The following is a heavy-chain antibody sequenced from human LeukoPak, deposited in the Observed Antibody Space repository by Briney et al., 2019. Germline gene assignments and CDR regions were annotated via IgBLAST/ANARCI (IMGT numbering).Heavy chain of an antibody. Sequence: GGSLRLSCTASGFTFSSYWMHWVRQAPGKGLVWVSHIKTDGSSITYADSVKGRFTISRDNAKNSLYLQMNSLRAEDTAVYYCARRELTYYYDRRGFDYWGQGTLVTVSS. CDR3: ARRELTYYYDRRGFDY. V-gene: IGHV3-74*03. CDR1: GFTFSSYW. J-gene: IGHJ4*02. CDR2: IKTDGSSI. D-gene: IGHD3-22*01.